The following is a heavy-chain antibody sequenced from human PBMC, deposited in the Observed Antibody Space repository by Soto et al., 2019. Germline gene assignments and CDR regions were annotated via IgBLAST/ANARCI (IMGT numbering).Heavy chain of an antibody. CDR2: IYYSGST. V-gene: IGHV4-39*02. D-gene: IGHD5-12*01. CDR3: AREGVAPYYYYGMEV. CDR1: GGSISSGGYY. J-gene: IGHJ6*02. Sequence: SETLSLTCTVSGGSISSGGYYWSGVRQPPGKGLEWIGSIYYSGSTYYNPSLKSRVTIFVDTSKNHFSLKLSSATAADTAVYYCAREGVAPYYYYGMEVWGQGTPVTVSS.